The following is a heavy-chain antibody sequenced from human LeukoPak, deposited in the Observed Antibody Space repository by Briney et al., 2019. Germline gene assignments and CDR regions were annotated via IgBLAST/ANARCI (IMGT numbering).Heavy chain of an antibody. CDR1: GGSFSGYY. D-gene: IGHD2-2*01. Sequence: SETLSLTCAVYGGSFSGYYWSWIRQPPGKGLEWIGEINHSGSTNYNPSLKSRVTISVDTSKNQFSLKLSSVTAADTAVYYCARGSLVPATLEYWGQGTLVTVSS. CDR2: INHSGST. CDR3: ARGSLVPATLEY. J-gene: IGHJ4*02. V-gene: IGHV4-34*01.